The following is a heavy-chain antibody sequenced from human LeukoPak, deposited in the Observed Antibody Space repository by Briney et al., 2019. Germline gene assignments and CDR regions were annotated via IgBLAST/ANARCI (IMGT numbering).Heavy chain of an antibody. V-gene: IGHV1-58*02. J-gene: IGHJ4*02. Sequence: ASVKISCKASEFTFTDSLMQWVRQARGQRLEWIGWIVVGSGNTNYAQKFQERVTTTRDMSTSTAYMELSSLRSEDTAVYYCATGSGWYSPDYWGQGTLVTVSS. CDR1: EFTFTDSL. CDR2: IVVGSGNT. CDR3: ATGSGWYSPDY. D-gene: IGHD6-19*01.